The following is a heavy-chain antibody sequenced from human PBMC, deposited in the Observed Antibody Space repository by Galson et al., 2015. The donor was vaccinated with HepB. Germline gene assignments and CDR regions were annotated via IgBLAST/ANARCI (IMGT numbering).Heavy chain of an antibody. D-gene: IGHD3-16*02. CDR1: GGSFSGYY. J-gene: IGHJ4*02. Sequence: LSLTCAVYGGSFSGYYWSWIRQPPGKGLEWIGEINHSGSTNYNPSLKSRVTISVDTSKNQFSLKLSSVTAADTAVYYCARGWSYIYDYIWGSYREGNFDYWGQGTLVTVSS. CDR2: INHSGST. CDR3: ARGWSYIYDYIWGSYREGNFDY. V-gene: IGHV4-34*01.